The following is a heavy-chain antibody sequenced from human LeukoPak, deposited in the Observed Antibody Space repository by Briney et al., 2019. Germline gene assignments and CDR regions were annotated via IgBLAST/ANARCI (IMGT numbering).Heavy chain of an antibody. D-gene: IGHD2-21*02. CDR3: AKAPAYCCGDCHPWYYYYGMDG. CDR2: ISGSGGGT. V-gene: IGHV3-23*01. CDR1: GFTFSSYA. J-gene: IGHJ6*02. Sequence: QAGGSLRLSCAASGFTFSSYAMRWVRQAPGKGLEWVSAISGSGGGTYYADSVKGRFTISRDNSKNTLDLQMNSLRAEDTAVYYCAKAPAYCCGDCHPWYYYYGMDGWGQGTTVTVSS.